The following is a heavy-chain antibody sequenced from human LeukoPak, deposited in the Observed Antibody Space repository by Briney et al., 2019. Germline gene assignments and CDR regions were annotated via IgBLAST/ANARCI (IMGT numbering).Heavy chain of an antibody. CDR1: GYTFTAQY. CDR3: ASYPRSIPTPPFDY. D-gene: IGHD2-21*01. V-gene: IGHV1-2*02. J-gene: IGHJ4*02. Sequence: ASVKVSCKASGYTFTAQYMHWVRQAPGQGLEWMGWINPNNGDTKYAQSFLGRVTMTRDTSTTTAYKELSSLRSDDTAVYFCASYPRSIPTPPFDYWGQGTLVTVSS. CDR2: INPNNGDT.